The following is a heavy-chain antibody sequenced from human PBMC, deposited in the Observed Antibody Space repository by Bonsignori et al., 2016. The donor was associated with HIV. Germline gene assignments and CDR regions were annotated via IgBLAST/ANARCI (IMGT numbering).Heavy chain of an antibody. J-gene: IGHJ5*02. D-gene: IGHD2-15*01. CDR1: GGSIGSYF. Sequence: SETLSLTCTVAGGSIGSYFWSWIRQPPGKGLEWIGYIYDGTTTNYDPFFKSRVTISADTSKNQIFLTLRSVTAADTAVYYCARSYCSGGPCYLYWFDTWGQGTLVTVSS. V-gene: IGHV4-59*01. CDR2: IYDGTTT. CDR3: ARSYCSGGPCYLYWFDT.